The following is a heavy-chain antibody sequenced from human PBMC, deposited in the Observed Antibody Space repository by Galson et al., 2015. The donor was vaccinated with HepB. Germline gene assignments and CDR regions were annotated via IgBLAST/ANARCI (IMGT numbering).Heavy chain of an antibody. CDR2: SKSKRDGGTT. D-gene: IGHD4-23*01. CDR1: GFTFSNAW. CDR3: TTQVVTPSFDH. J-gene: IGHJ4*02. Sequence: SLRLSCAASGFTFSNAWMTWVRQAAGKGLEWVGRSKSKRDGGTTDYAAPVKGRFTISRDDSENTLYLQMNSLKTEDTAVYYCTTQVVTPSFDHWGQGTLVAVSS. V-gene: IGHV3-15*01.